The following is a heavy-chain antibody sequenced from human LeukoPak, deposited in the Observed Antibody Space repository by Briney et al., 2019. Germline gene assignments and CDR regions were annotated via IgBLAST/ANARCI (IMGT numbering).Heavy chain of an antibody. CDR3: AKGGGGGNSGYLDY. CDR1: GFSFSDYG. J-gene: IGHJ4*02. V-gene: IGHV3-33*06. CDR2: IWFVGVNK. D-gene: IGHD4-23*01. Sequence: GGSLRLSCTASGFSFSDYGLHWVRQAPGKGLEWVAIIWFVGVNKYYEDSVKGRFTISRDISKNTFYLQMNSLRAEDTAVYYCAKGGGGGNSGYLDYWGQGTLVTVSS.